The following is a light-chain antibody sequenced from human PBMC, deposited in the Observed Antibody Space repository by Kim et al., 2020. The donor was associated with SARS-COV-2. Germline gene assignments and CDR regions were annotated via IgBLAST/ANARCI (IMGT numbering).Light chain of an antibody. CDR1: SSDVCGYNY. V-gene: IGLV2-14*04. J-gene: IGLJ2*01. CDR2: DVS. CDR3: SSYTSSSTNVV. Sequence: SISTSCTGTSSDVCGYNYVSWYQQHPGKAPKLMIYDVSKRPSGVSNRFSGSKSGNTASLTISGLQAEDEADYYCSSYTSSSTNVVFGGGTQLTVL.